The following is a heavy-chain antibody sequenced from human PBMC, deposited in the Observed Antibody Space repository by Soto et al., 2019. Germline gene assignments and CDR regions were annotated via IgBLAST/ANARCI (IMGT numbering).Heavy chain of an antibody. CDR1: GFSLSTSGVG. V-gene: IGHV2-5*02. J-gene: IGHJ4*02. Sequence: QITLKESGPTLVKPTQTLTLTCTFSGFSLSTSGVGVGWIRQPPGKALEWLALIYWDDDKRYSPSLKRRLTITQDTSKKQVVLTMTNMDPVDTATYYCGHSRGYCSGGSCPSYFDYWGQGTLVTVSS. D-gene: IGHD2-15*01. CDR3: GHSRGYCSGGSCPSYFDY. CDR2: IYWDDDK.